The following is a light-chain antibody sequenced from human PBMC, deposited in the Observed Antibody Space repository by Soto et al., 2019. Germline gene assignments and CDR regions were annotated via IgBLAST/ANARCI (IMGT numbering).Light chain of an antibody. Sequence: DVVMTQSPLSLPVTLGQPASISCRSSQSLVYSDGNTYLSWFQKRPGQSPRRLIYKVSNRDSGVPERFSGSGSGTDFTLKISRVEAEDVGVYYCMQGAHWPRTFGQGTKVEI. V-gene: IGKV2-30*01. J-gene: IGKJ1*01. CDR3: MQGAHWPRT. CDR1: QSLVYSDGNTY. CDR2: KVS.